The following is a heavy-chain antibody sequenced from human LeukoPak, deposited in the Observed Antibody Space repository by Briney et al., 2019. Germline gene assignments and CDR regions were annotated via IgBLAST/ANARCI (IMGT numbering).Heavy chain of an antibody. J-gene: IGHJ6*03. V-gene: IGHV1-2*02. Sequence: ASVKVSCKASGYPFSVYYIHWLRQAPGQGLEWMGWVVPNTGGTNYAQNFHDRVTMTRDTSISTAYMELTSLTYDDTAVYYCARAGNGYYFYYYYMDVWGKGTTVTISS. CDR2: VVPNTGGT. D-gene: IGHD5-18*01. CDR3: ARAGNGYYFYYYYMDV. CDR1: GYPFSVYY.